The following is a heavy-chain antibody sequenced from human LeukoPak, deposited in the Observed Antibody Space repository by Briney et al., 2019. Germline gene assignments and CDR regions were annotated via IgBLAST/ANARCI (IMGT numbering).Heavy chain of an antibody. CDR3: ARTYYYDSSGYYTFGY. J-gene: IGHJ4*02. CDR2: INHSGST. V-gene: IGHV4-34*01. D-gene: IGHD3-22*01. Sequence: SETLSLTCAVYGGSFSGYYWSWIRQPPGKGLEWIGEINHSGSTNYNPSLKSRVTISVDTSKNQFSLKLSSVTAADTAVYYCARTYYYDSSGYYTFGYWGQGTLVTVSS. CDR1: GGSFSGYY.